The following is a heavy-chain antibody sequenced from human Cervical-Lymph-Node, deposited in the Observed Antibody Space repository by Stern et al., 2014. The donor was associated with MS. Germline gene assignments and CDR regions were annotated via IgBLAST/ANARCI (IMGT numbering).Heavy chain of an antibody. V-gene: IGHV3-33*01. Sequence: VQLLESGGGVVQPGRSLRLSCAASGFSFSRYAMHWVRQAPGKGLEWVALIWYDGSNPYYADSVTGRFTSSRDNFKNTLYLQMNSLRAEDTAVYYCASAYSSSHYYFDYWGQGTLVTVSS. D-gene: IGHD6-13*01. CDR1: GFSFSRYA. J-gene: IGHJ4*02. CDR3: ASAYSSSHYYFDY. CDR2: IWYDGSNP.